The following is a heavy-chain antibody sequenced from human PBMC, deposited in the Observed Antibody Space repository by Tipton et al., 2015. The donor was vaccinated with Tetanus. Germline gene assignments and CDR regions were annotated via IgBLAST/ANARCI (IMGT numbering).Heavy chain of an antibody. J-gene: IGHJ6*02. CDR1: GYTFTNYY. D-gene: IGHD3-22*01. Sequence: QLVQSGAEMKKPGASVKVSCTASGYTFTNYYIYWVRQAPGQGLEWMGWIDPNSGGTVYAQKFQGRVTMTRDTSISTAYMELRSLRSDDTAAYYCARDRGDYIYYGMDVWGPGTTVTVS. V-gene: IGHV1-2*02. CDR3: ARDRGDYIYYGMDV. CDR2: IDPNSGGT.